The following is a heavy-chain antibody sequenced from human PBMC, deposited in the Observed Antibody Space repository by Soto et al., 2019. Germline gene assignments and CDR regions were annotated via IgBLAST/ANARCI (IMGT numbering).Heavy chain of an antibody. CDR1: GYTFTGYY. J-gene: IGHJ5*02. V-gene: IGHV1-2*04. CDR2: INPNSGGT. CDR3: ARGGVRDYGLTYNWFDP. Sequence: QVQLVQSGAEVKKPGASVKVSCKASGYTFTGYYMHWVRQAPGQGLEWMGWINPNSGGTNYAQKVQGWVTMTRDTSISTAYMELSRLRSDDTAVYYCARGGVRDYGLTYNWFDPWGQGTLVTVSS. D-gene: IGHD4-17*01.